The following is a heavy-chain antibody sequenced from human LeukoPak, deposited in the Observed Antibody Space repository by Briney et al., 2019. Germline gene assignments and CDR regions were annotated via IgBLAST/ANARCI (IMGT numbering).Heavy chain of an antibody. CDR3: ARDTYDSSGYYAHLDY. J-gene: IGHJ4*02. CDR1: GFTFSGYW. Sequence: PGGSLRLSCAASGFTFSGYWMSWVRQAPGKGLEWVANIKQDGSEKYYVDSVKGRFTISRDNAKNSLYLQMSSLRAEDTAMYYCARDTYDSSGYYAHLDYWGQGTLVTVSS. CDR2: IKQDGSEK. D-gene: IGHD3-22*01. V-gene: IGHV3-7*01.